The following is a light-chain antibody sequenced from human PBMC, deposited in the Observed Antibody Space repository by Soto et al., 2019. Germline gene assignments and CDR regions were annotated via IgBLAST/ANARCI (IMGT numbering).Light chain of an antibody. CDR1: SSDVGGYNY. J-gene: IGLJ1*01. CDR2: DVS. CDR3: SSYTSSSTPYV. V-gene: IGLV2-14*03. Sequence: QSALTQPASVSGSPGQSITISCTGTSSDVGGYNYVSWYQQHPGKAPKLMIYDVSKRPSGVSNLFSGSKSGNTASLTISGLQAEDEADYYCSSYTSSSTPYVFGTGTKLTVL.